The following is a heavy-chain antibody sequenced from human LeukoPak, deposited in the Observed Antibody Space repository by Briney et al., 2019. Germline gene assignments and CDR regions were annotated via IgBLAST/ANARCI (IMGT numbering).Heavy chain of an antibody. CDR1: GFTFSSYS. CDR2: ISSSSSYI. V-gene: IGHV3-21*04. Sequence: GGSLRLSCAASGFTFSSYSMNWVRQAPGKGLEWVSSISSSSSYIYYADSVKGRFTISRDNAKNSLYLQMNNLRAEDTAVYYCARDPYSSTWSYGMDVWGQGTTVTVS. J-gene: IGHJ6*01. D-gene: IGHD6-6*01. CDR3: ARDPYSSTWSYGMDV.